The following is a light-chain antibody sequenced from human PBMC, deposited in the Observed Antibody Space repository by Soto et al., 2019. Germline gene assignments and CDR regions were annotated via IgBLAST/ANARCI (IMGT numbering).Light chain of an antibody. Sequence: EIVFTQAPGTLSLSPGERATLSCRASQSVRSNYLAWYQQKPGQAPRLLIFAASSRASDIPDRFSGSGSGTDFTLTISRLEPEDFAVYYCQQYGSSAPYTFGQGTKVDIK. CDR2: AAS. CDR3: QQYGSSAPYT. CDR1: QSVRSNY. J-gene: IGKJ2*01. V-gene: IGKV3-20*01.